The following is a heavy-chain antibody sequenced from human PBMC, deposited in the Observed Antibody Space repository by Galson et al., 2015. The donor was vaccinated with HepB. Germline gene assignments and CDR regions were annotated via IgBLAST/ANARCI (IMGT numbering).Heavy chain of an antibody. J-gene: IGHJ4*02. Sequence: SLRLSCAASGFTFSSYAMSWVRQAPGKGLEWASGISGSGGSTYHADSVKGRFTISRDNSKNTLYLQMNSLRAEDTAVYYCAKADYGDSHFDYWGQGTLVTVSS. CDR1: GFTFSSYA. D-gene: IGHD4-17*01. CDR2: ISGSGGST. CDR3: AKADYGDSHFDY. V-gene: IGHV3-23*01.